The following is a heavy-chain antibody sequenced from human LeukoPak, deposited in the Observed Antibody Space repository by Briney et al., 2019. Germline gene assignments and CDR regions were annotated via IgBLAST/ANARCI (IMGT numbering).Heavy chain of an antibody. J-gene: IGHJ4*02. D-gene: IGHD1-26*01. CDR1: GGPISSYY. V-gene: IGHV4-59*01. CDR2: IYYSGST. Sequence: SETLSLTCTVSGGPISSYYWSWIRQPPGKGLEWIGYIYYSGSTSYNPSLKSRVTISVDTSKNQFSLKLSSVTAADTAVYYCARYSAPRALDYWGQGTLVTVSS. CDR3: ARYSAPRALDY.